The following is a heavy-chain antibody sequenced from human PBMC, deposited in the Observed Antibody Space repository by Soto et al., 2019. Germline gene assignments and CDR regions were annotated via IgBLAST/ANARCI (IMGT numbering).Heavy chain of an antibody. D-gene: IGHD2-15*01. CDR3: VRDSMRWSVDN. V-gene: IGHV3-72*01. Sequence: EVQLVESGGGLAQPGGSLRLSCATSGFTFSDHHMDWVRQAPGKGLECVARSLNKALGYTAEYAESGEGRFTISRDALRNSLSLQMISLQVESTAVSYCVRDSMRWSVDNWGQGILVTVSS. CDR2: SLNKALGYTA. J-gene: IGHJ4*02. CDR1: GFTFSDHH.